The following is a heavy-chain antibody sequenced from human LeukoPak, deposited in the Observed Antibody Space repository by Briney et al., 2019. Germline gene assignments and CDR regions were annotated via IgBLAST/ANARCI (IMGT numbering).Heavy chain of an antibody. CDR3: ARSSRYSGSYRFDY. CDR1: GGSFSGHY. Sequence: SETLSLTCAVYGGSFSGHYWSWIRQPPGKGLEWIGYIYYSGSTNYNPSLKSRVTISVDTSKNQFSLKLSSVTAADTAVYYCARSSRYSGSYRFDYWGQGTLVTVSS. V-gene: IGHV4-59*11. J-gene: IGHJ4*02. D-gene: IGHD1-26*01. CDR2: IYYSGST.